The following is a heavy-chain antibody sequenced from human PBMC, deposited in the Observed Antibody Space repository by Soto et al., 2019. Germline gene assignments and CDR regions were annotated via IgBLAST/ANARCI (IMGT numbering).Heavy chain of an antibody. Sequence: QVQLQESGPGLVKPSETLSLTCTVSGGSISSYYWSWIRQPPGKGLEWIGYIYYSGSTNYNPSLKSQVTISVDTSKNQFSLKLYSMTAADTAVYYCARHNYGSGSTYFDYWGQGTLVTVSS. CDR3: ARHNYGSGSTYFDY. J-gene: IGHJ4*02. V-gene: IGHV4-59*08. D-gene: IGHD3-10*01. CDR1: GGSISSYY. CDR2: IYYSGST.